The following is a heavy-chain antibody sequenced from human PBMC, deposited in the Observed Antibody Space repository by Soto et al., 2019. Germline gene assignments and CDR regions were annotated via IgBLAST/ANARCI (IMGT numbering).Heavy chain of an antibody. CDR2: IYYSGST. V-gene: IGHV4-30-4*01. J-gene: IGHJ4*02. CDR3: ASGDYVFLDY. CDR1: GDCLNSGDYY. D-gene: IGHD4-17*01. Sequence: QVQLQESGPGLVKPSETLSLTRTVSGDCLNSGDYYWSWIRQPPGNGLEWIGYIYYSGSTYYNPSLKSRVTISVDTSKTQFSLKLTSVTAADKAVYYCASGDYVFLDYWGQGTLLTVSS.